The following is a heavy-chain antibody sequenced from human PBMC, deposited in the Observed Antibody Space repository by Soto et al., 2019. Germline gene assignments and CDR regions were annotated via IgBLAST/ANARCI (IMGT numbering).Heavy chain of an antibody. Sequence: QVQLVQSGAEVKKPGSSVKVSCKASGGTFSDYAISWVRQAPGNGLEWMGGLIPVFGSTHYAQSFQGRLTITANPASTAAYMELSSLRSDDTAVYFCARSIGSSSFYFDFWGPGTQVTVSS. V-gene: IGHV1-69*01. D-gene: IGHD6-6*01. CDR2: LIPVFGST. CDR3: ARSIGSSSFYFDF. CDR1: GGTFSDYA. J-gene: IGHJ4*02.